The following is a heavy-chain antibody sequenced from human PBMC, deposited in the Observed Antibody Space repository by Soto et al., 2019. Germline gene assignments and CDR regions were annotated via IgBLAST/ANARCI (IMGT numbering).Heavy chain of an antibody. D-gene: IGHD3-3*02. J-gene: IGHJ1*01. CDR2: IYSGGTT. V-gene: IGHV3-53*04. CDR3: ARALAFAAGPLGLQH. CDR1: GFTVSTNY. Sequence: GGSLRLSCAASGFTVSTNYMSWVRQAPGKGLEWVSVIYSGGTTYYTASVKGRFTISRHNSENTLYLHMNSLRGEDTAVYYCARALAFAAGPLGLQHWGQGTLVTVSS.